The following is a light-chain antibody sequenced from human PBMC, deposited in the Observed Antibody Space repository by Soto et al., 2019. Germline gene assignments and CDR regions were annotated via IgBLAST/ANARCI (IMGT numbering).Light chain of an antibody. V-gene: IGKV1-6*01. J-gene: IGKJ1*01. Sequence: AIQMTQSPSSLSASVGDRVTITCRASQGIRNDLGWYQQIPGKAPKLLIYAASSLQSGVPSRFSGSGSGTDFTLTISSLQPEDFETYYCLHDYNYPWTFGQGTKVDIK. CDR1: QGIRND. CDR3: LHDYNYPWT. CDR2: AAS.